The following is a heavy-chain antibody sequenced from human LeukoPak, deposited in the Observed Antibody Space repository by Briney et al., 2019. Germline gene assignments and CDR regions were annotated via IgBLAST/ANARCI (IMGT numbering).Heavy chain of an antibody. Sequence: GGSLRLSCAASGFTFSSYEMNWVRQAPGKGLEGVSYISSSGSTIYYADSVKGRFTISRDNAKNSLYLQMNSLRAEDTALYYCAKDSSPMVRGVTSSDWGQGTLVTVSS. V-gene: IGHV3-48*03. CDR2: ISSSGSTI. J-gene: IGHJ4*02. D-gene: IGHD3-10*01. CDR3: AKDSSPMVRGVTSSD. CDR1: GFTFSSYE.